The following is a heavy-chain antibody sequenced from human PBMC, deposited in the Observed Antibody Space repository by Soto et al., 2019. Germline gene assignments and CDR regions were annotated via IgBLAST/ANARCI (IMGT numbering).Heavy chain of an antibody. D-gene: IGHD3-10*01. J-gene: IGHJ3*02. V-gene: IGHV1-8*01. Sequence: VKVSCKASGYTFTSYDINWVRQATGQGLEWMGWMNPNSGNTGYAQKFQGRVTMTRNTSISTAYMELSSLRSEDTAVYYCASLLWFGEFDAFDIWGQGTMVTVSS. CDR3: ASLLWFGEFDAFDI. CDR2: MNPNSGNT. CDR1: GYTFTSYD.